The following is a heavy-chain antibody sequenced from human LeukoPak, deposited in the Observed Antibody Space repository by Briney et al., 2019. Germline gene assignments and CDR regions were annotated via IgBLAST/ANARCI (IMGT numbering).Heavy chain of an antibody. CDR3: VRGGGSTCYN. CDR1: GFTFSNNW. CDR2: INSDGSST. J-gene: IGHJ4*02. V-gene: IGHV3-74*01. D-gene: IGHD2-15*01. Sequence: GGSLRLSCAASGFTFSNNWMHWVREAPGKGLVWVSRINSDGSSTGYADSVKGRFTISRDNAKNTLYLQMNSLRVEDTAVYYCVRGGGSTCYNWGQGTLVTVSS.